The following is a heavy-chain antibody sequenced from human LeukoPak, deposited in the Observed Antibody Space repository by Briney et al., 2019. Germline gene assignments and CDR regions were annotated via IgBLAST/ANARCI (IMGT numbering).Heavy chain of an antibody. Sequence: PSETLSLTCTVSGGSISSYYWSWIRQPPGKGLEWIGEINHSGSTNYNPSLKSRVTISVDTSKNQFSLKLSSVTAADTAVYYCARSGGLAGTNAFDIWGQGTMVTVSS. CDR2: INHSGST. V-gene: IGHV4-34*01. CDR1: GGSISSYY. D-gene: IGHD1-7*01. CDR3: ARSGGLAGTNAFDI. J-gene: IGHJ3*02.